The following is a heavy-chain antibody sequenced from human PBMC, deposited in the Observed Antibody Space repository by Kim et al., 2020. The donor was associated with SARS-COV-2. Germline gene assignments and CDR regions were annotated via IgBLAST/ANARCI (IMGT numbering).Heavy chain of an antibody. Sequence: STYYNPSLKSRVTISVDTSKNQFSLKLSSVTAADTAVYYCARVSSSSPNLWGRGTLVTVSS. J-gene: IGHJ2*01. CDR2: ST. D-gene: IGHD6-6*01. V-gene: IGHV4-39*07. CDR3: ARVSSSSPNL.